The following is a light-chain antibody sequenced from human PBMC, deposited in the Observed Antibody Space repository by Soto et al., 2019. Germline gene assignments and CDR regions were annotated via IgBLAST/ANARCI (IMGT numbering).Light chain of an antibody. CDR3: QQYNSYSPT. CDR2: KAS. V-gene: IGKV1-5*03. J-gene: IGKJ1*01. Sequence: DIHMTQSPSTLSASVGDRVTITCRASQSISSWLAWYQQKPGKAPNLLIYKASSLESGFPSRFSGSRSGTVFSLTISSLQPADFASYYCQQYNSYSPTFGQGTKVEIK. CDR1: QSISSW.